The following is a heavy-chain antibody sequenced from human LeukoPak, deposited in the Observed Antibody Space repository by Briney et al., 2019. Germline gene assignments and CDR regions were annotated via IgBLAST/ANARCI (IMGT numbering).Heavy chain of an antibody. D-gene: IGHD3-16*01. J-gene: IGHJ4*02. CDR2: IYYSGST. CDR3: ARDGAYFDY. V-gene: IGHV4-59*01. CDR1: GGSISSYY. Sequence: SETLSLTCTVSGGSISSYYWSWLRQPPGKGLEWFGYIYYSGSTNYNPSLKSRVTISVDTSKNQFSLKLSSVTAADTAVYYCARDGAYFDYWGQGTLVTVSS.